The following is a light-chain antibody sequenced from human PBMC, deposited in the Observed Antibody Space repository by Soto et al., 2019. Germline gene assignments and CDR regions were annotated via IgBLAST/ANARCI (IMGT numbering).Light chain of an antibody. V-gene: IGKV3-11*01. Sequence: EIVLTQSPPTLSLSPGESAALSCRVSQTISTYLAWYQQKPGQAPRLLIYDASTRATGIPARFSGSGSGTDFTLTISYLEPEDFAVYYCLQRSDWPLTFGQGTRLEI. CDR3: LQRSDWPLT. J-gene: IGKJ5*01. CDR2: DAS. CDR1: QTISTY.